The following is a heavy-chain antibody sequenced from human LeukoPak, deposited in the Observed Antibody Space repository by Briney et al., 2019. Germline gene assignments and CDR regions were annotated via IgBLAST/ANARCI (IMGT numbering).Heavy chain of an antibody. V-gene: IGHV1-18*01. J-gene: IGHJ4*02. D-gene: IGHD6-13*01. CDR1: GYTFTSYG. Sequence: ASVKVSCKASGYTFTSYGISWVRQAPGQGLEWMGWISAYNGNINYAQKLQGRVTMTTDTSTSTAYMELRSLRSDDTAVYYCARVSSSSWFTYFDYWGQGTLVTVSS. CDR2: ISAYNGNI. CDR3: ARVSSSSWFTYFDY.